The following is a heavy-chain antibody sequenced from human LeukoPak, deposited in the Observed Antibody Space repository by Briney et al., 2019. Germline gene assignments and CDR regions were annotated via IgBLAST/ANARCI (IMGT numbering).Heavy chain of an antibody. CDR3: AKEVGLYKQLPTWRYFDY. V-gene: IGHV3-30*02. Sequence: PGGSLRLSCAASGFTFSSYGMHWVRQAPGKGLEWVAFIQYDGGNKYYADSVKGRFTISRDNSKNTLYLQMNSLRAEDTAVYYCAKEVGLYKQLPTWRYFDYWGQGTLVTVSS. J-gene: IGHJ4*02. CDR2: IQYDGGNK. D-gene: IGHD6-6*01. CDR1: GFTFSSYG.